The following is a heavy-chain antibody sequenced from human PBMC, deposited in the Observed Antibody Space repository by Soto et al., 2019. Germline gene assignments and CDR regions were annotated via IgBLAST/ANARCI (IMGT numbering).Heavy chain of an antibody. CDR1: GSSFSHYW. CDR3: AKREGNTYGLFH. D-gene: IGHD5-18*01. CDR2: IKTDGSST. V-gene: IGHV3-74*01. Sequence: EVQLVESGGGLVQPGGSLRLSCAASGSSFSHYWIHWVRQAPGKGLVWVSRIKTDGSSTDYAASVKGRFTISRANAKNTLYLQMNSLTAEDTAVYYCAKREGNTYGLFHWGQGTLVTVSS. J-gene: IGHJ4*02.